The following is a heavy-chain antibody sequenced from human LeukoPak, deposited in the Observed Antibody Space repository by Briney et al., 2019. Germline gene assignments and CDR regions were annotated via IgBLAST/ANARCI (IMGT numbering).Heavy chain of an antibody. V-gene: IGHV4-61*02. Sequence: SQTLSLTCTVSGGSISSGSYYWSWIRQPAGKGLEWIGRIYTSGSTNYNPSLKSRVTISVDTSKNQFSLKLSSVTAADTAVYYCATADTAMVGFDYWGQGTLVTVSS. CDR3: ATADTAMVGFDY. CDR1: GGSISSGSYY. J-gene: IGHJ4*02. D-gene: IGHD5-18*01. CDR2: IYTSGST.